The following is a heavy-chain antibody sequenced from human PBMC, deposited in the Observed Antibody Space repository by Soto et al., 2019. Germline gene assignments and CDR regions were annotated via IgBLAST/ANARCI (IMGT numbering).Heavy chain of an antibody. D-gene: IGHD6-6*01. CDR1: GFTFSNAW. CDR3: TTDGGIEARPVYYGMDV. Sequence: GGSLRLSCAASGFTFSNAWMSWVRQAPGKGLERVGRIKSKTDGGTTDYAAPVKGRFTISRDDSKNTLYLQMNSLKTEDTAVYYCTTDGGIEARPVYYGMDVWGQGTTVTVSS. V-gene: IGHV3-15*01. J-gene: IGHJ6*02. CDR2: IKSKTDGGTT.